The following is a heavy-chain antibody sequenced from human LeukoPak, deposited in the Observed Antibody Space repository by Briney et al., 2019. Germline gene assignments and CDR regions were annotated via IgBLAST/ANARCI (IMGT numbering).Heavy chain of an antibody. CDR1: GFTFSNYA. V-gene: IGHV3-23*01. Sequence: GGSLRLSCAASGFTFSNYAMTWVRQAPGEGLEWVSAISGSGANTYYADSVKGRFAASRDNSKDTLYLQMRSLRAEDTAVYYCARGRSGYGPFDAFDIWGHGTWVTVSS. CDR3: ARGRSGYGPFDAFDI. CDR2: ISGSGANT. D-gene: IGHD3-22*01. J-gene: IGHJ3*02.